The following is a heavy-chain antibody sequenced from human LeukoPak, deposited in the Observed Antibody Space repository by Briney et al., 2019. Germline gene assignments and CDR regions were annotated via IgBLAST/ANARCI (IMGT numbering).Heavy chain of an antibody. Sequence: GASVKVSCKASGYTFTNYGISWVRQAPGQGLEWMGWISAYNGNTSYAQKFQGRVTMTTDTSTSTAYMELRSLRSDDTAVYYCARGWDSRGYSYFDYWGQGTLVTVSS. D-gene: IGHD3-22*01. CDR1: GYTFTNYG. V-gene: IGHV1-18*01. CDR3: ARGWDSRGYSYFDY. CDR2: ISAYNGNT. J-gene: IGHJ4*02.